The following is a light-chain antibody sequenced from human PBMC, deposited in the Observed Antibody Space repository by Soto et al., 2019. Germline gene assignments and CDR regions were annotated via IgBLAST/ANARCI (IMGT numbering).Light chain of an antibody. J-gene: IGKJ2*01. V-gene: IGKV3-15*01. CDR1: QSVSSN. Sequence: EVVTTEYPATLSVAPGERATLSCRASQSVSSNLAWYQQKPGQAPRLLIYGASTRVTGIPARFSGSGSGTEFTLTISSLQSEDFAVYYCQQYNNWPPYTFGQGTKLKIK. CDR2: GAS. CDR3: QQYNNWPPYT.